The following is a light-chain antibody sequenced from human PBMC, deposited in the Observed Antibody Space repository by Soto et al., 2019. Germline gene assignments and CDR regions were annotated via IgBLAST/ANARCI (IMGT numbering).Light chain of an antibody. Sequence: EIVLTQSPDTLSLSPGERSTLSVLSSQSIGSSLAWNQQKPGQAPRLLIYASYNRATGIPARFSGSGSGTDFTLTISSLEPEDFAVYYCQQRTNWPDTFGQGTRLEIK. CDR3: QQRTNWPDT. V-gene: IGKV3-11*01. CDR2: ASY. J-gene: IGKJ5*01. CDR1: QSIGSS.